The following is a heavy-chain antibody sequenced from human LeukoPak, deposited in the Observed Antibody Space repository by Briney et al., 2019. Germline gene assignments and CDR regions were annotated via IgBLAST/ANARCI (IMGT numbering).Heavy chain of an antibody. CDR3: ARTYSGRSYYFDC. CDR1: GGSFSSGSYY. D-gene: IGHD1-26*01. CDR2: IYYSGST. V-gene: IGHV4-61*01. Sequence: PSETLSLTCTVSGGSFSSGSYYWSWIRQPPGKGLEWIGNIYYSGSTNYNPSLKSRVTISVDTSKNQFSLKLSSVTAADTAVYYCARTYSGRSYYFDCWGQGTLVTVSS. J-gene: IGHJ4*02.